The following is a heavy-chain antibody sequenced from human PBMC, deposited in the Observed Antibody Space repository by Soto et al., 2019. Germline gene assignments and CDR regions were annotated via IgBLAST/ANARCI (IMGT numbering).Heavy chain of an antibody. J-gene: IGHJ6*03. Sequence: GSLRLSCAASGFTFSSYGMHWVRQAPGKGLEWVAVISYDGSNKYYADSVKGRFTISRDNSKNTLYLQMNSLRAEDTAVYYCARQIAARLYYYMDVWGKGTTVTVSS. CDR2: ISYDGSNK. CDR1: GFTFSSYG. D-gene: IGHD6-6*01. CDR3: ARQIAARLYYYMDV. V-gene: IGHV3-30*03.